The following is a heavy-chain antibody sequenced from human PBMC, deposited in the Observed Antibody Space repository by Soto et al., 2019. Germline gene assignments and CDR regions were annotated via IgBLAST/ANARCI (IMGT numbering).Heavy chain of an antibody. Sequence: VQLVQSGAELKMPGASVKVSCKTSGYIFSNYGLTWVRQAPGQGLEWMGWISIYVSYSHSSPRFHDRLIMTTDTTTTTAXXXXXXXXXXXXXXXXXXXXXXXDWLDSWGQGTLITVXS. D-gene: IGHD2-21*01. J-gene: IGHJ5*01. CDR2: ISIYVSYS. V-gene: IGHV1-18*01. CDR3: XXXXXXDWLDS. CDR1: GYIFSNYG.